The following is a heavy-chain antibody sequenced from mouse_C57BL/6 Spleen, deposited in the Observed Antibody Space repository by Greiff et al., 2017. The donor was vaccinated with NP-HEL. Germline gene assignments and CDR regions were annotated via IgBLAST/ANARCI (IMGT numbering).Heavy chain of an antibody. D-gene: IGHD1-1*01. J-gene: IGHJ2*01. V-gene: IGHV1-42*01. CDR1: GYSFTGYY. CDR3: ARDDYGDYFDY. Sequence: EVQLQQSGPELVKPGASVKISCKASGYSFTGYYMNWVKQSPEKSLEWIGEINPSTGGTTYNQKFKAKATLTVDKSSSTAYMQLKSLTSEDSAVYYCARDDYGDYFDYWGQGTTLTVSS. CDR2: INPSTGGT.